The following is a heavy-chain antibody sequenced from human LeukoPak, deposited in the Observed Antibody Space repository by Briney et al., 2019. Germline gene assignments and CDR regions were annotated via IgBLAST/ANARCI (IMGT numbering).Heavy chain of an antibody. CDR3: AKGKPSSLWPPFDD. Sequence: GRSLRLSCAASGFPFSSYGIHWVRQAPGKGLEWVAVISYDGSNKYYADSVKGRFTISRDNSKNTLYLQMNSLKPEDTAVYYCAKGKPSSLWPPFDDWGQGTLVTVSS. V-gene: IGHV3-30*18. D-gene: IGHD5-18*01. CDR1: GFPFSSYG. CDR2: ISYDGSNK. J-gene: IGHJ4*02.